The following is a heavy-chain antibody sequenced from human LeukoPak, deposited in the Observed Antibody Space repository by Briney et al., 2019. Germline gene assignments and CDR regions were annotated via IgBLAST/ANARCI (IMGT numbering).Heavy chain of an antibody. J-gene: IGHJ6*02. Sequence: GESLKISCKGSGYSFTSYWIGWVRQMPGKGLEWMGIIYPGDSDTRYSPSFQGRVTISADKSISTAYLQWSSLKASDTAMYYCARRKYSSSSNYYYYGMDVWGQGTTVTVSS. V-gene: IGHV5-51*01. CDR2: IYPGDSDT. CDR3: ARRKYSSSSNYYYYGMDV. D-gene: IGHD6-6*01. CDR1: GYSFTSYW.